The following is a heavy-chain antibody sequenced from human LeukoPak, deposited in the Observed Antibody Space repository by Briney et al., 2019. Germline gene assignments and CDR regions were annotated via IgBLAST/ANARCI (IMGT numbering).Heavy chain of an antibody. CDR2: IFTSGGT. D-gene: IGHD2-21*02. J-gene: IGHJ4*02. CDR1: GFTDSSNY. Sequence: GGSPRLFCVASGFTDSSNYMSWVREAPGEGLEWVSVIFTSGGTDYPDAVKGRFTISRDNSKNTLYLEMNSLRVEDTAEYYCARNLRWVVTGSILDYWGQGTLVTVSS. CDR3: ARNLRWVVTGSILDY. V-gene: IGHV3-66*02.